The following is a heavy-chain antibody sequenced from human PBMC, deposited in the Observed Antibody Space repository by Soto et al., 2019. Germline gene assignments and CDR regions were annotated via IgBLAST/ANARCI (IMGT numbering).Heavy chain of an antibody. J-gene: IGHJ4*02. CDR2: VSISGNT. D-gene: IGHD2-2*01. CDR1: GFTFSSYA. V-gene: IGHV3-23*01. CDR3: AKDRDVAVPTAVSKHHQGTYYFDY. Sequence: PGGSLRLSCAASGFTFSSYAMSWVRQAPGKGLEWVSTVSISGNTYYADSVKGRFTISRDSSKNTLYLQMNSLRAEDTAVYYCAKDRDVAVPTAVSKHHQGTYYFDYWGQGTLVTVSS.